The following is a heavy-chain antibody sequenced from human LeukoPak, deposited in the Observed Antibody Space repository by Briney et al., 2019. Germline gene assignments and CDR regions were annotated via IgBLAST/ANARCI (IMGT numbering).Heavy chain of an antibody. Sequence: SETLSLTCTVSGGSISNHFCSCIRQPAGKGLECIGRVSTSVSTYYNPSLKSRVTISADTSKNQFSLKLTSMTAADTAVYYCARGDIVMGGGRNWFDPWGQGTLVTVSS. CDR3: ARGDIVMGGGRNWFDP. V-gene: IGHV4-4*07. D-gene: IGHD2-21*01. J-gene: IGHJ5*02. CDR2: VSTSVST. CDR1: GGSISNHF.